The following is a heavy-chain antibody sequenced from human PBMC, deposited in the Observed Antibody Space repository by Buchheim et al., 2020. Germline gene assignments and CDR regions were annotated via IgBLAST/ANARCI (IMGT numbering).Heavy chain of an antibody. CDR2: IYTSGST. V-gene: IGHV4-61*02. Sequence: QVQLQESGPGLVKPSQTLSLTCTVSGGSISSGSYYWSWIRQPAGKGLEWIGRIYTSGSTNYNPSLKSRVTITVDTSKNQFSLKLSSVTAADTAVYYCARDIVGEGSYCSSTSCIDPWGQGTL. CDR3: ARDIVGEGSYCSSTSCIDP. CDR1: GGSISSGSYY. D-gene: IGHD2-2*01. J-gene: IGHJ5*02.